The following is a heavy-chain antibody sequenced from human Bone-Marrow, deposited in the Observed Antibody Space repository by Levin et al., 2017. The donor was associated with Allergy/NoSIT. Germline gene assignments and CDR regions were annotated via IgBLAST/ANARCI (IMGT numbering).Heavy chain of an antibody. Sequence: PGGSLRLSCAASGFTFSDYAMTWVRQAPGKGLEWVSVITGGGFNTYYGDSEKGRFTVSRDNSKNTLYLELNSLRAEDTAVYYCAKKQGGTSGFSFDVWGQGTMVTVSS. CDR3: AKKQGGTSGFSFDV. J-gene: IGHJ3*01. V-gene: IGHV3-23*01. CDR2: ITGGGFNT. D-gene: IGHD1-1*01. CDR1: GFTFSDYA.